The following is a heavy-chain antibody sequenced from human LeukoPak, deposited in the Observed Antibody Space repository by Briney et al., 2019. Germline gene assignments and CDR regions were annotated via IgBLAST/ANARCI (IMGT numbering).Heavy chain of an antibody. D-gene: IGHD3-10*01. V-gene: IGHV3-74*01. CDR3: ARGYYYGSGSSKTMDV. Sequence: GGSLRLSCAASGFTFSSYWMHWVRRAPGKGLVWVSRINSDGSSTSYADSVKGRFTISRDNAKNTLYLQMNSLRAEDTAVYYCARGYYYGSGSSKTMDVWGQGTAVTVSS. CDR2: INSDGSST. J-gene: IGHJ6*02. CDR1: GFTFSSYW.